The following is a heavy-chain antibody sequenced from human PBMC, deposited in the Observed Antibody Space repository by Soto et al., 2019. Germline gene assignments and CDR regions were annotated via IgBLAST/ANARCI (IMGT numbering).Heavy chain of an antibody. D-gene: IGHD3-22*01. CDR3: ASTYYNASSGPFDY. V-gene: IGHV4-39*07. CDR2: IYYSGST. CDR1: GGSISSSSYY. Sequence: SETLSLTCTVSGGSISSSSYYWGWIRQPPGKGLEWIGSIYYSGSTYYNPSLKSRVTISVDTSKNQFSLKLSSVTAADTAVYYCASTYYNASSGPFDYWGQGTLVTSPQ. J-gene: IGHJ4*02.